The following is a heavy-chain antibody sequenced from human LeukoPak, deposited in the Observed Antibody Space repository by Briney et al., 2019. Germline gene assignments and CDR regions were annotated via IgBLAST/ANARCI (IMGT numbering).Heavy chain of an antibody. J-gene: IGHJ4*02. Sequence: GGSLRLSCAASGFTFDDYAMHWVRQAPGKGLEWVSGISWNSGSIGYADSVKGRFTISRDNAKNSLYLQMNSLRAEDTALYYCAKGDYYGSGSYQEYWGQGTLVTVSS. V-gene: IGHV3-9*01. CDR2: ISWNSGSI. CDR1: GFTFDDYA. CDR3: AKGDYYGSGSYQEY. D-gene: IGHD3-10*01.